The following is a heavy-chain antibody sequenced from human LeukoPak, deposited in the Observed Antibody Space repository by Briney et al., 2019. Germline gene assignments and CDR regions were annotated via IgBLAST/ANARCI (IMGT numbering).Heavy chain of an antibody. CDR3: ARTMVRGNFDY. CDR1: GGSISSGGYY. D-gene: IGHD3-10*01. V-gene: IGHV4-31*03. CDR2: IYYSGST. J-gene: IGHJ4*02. Sequence: SETLSLTCTVSGGSISSGGYYWSWIRQHPGKGLEWIGYIYYSGSTYYNPSLKSRVTISVDTSKIQFSLKLSSVTAADTAVYYCARTMVRGNFDYWGQGTLVTVSS.